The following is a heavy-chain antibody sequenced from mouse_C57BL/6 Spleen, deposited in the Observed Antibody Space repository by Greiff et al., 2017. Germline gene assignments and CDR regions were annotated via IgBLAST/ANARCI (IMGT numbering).Heavy chain of an antibody. CDR3: ARYKGYDGYFDV. CDR1: GFTFTDYY. CDR2: IRNKANGYTT. Sequence: EVKLMESGGGLVQPGGSLSLSCAASGFTFTDYYMSWVRQPPGKALEWLGFIRNKANGYTTEYSASVKGRFTISRDNSQSILDLQMNALIAEDSATFYCARYKGYDGYFDVWGTGTTVTVSS. D-gene: IGHD2-2*01. J-gene: IGHJ1*03. V-gene: IGHV7-3*01.